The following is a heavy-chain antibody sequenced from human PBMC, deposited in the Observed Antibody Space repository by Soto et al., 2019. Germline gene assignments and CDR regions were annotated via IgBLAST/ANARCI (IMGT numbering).Heavy chain of an antibody. CDR1: GFTFSSYA. Sequence: EVQLLESGGGLVRPGGSRRLSCAASGFTFSSYAMSWVRQAPGKGLEWVSTISDSGSTYYADSGRGRFPISRDISKNTLYVQMSSLRAEDTAVYYCAKGGEGYCSGTSCLYHMDAWGKGTTVTVSS. CDR3: AKGGEGYCSGTSCLYHMDA. J-gene: IGHJ6*03. D-gene: IGHD2-15*01. V-gene: IGHV3-23*01. CDR2: ISDSGST.